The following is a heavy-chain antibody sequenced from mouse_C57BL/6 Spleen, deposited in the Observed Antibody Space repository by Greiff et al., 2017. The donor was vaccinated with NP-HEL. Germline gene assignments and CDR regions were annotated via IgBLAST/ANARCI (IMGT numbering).Heavy chain of an antibody. CDR1: GYTFTSYW. CDR2: IHPNSGST. CDR3: AREAITTVVARGYFDV. Sequence: QVQLQQPGAELVKPGASVKLSCKASGYTFTSYWMHWVKQRPGQGLEWIGMIHPNSGSTNYNEKFKSKATLTVDKSSSTAYMQLSSLTSEDSAVYYCAREAITTVVARGYFDVWGTGTTVTVSS. J-gene: IGHJ1*03. D-gene: IGHD1-1*01. V-gene: IGHV1-64*01.